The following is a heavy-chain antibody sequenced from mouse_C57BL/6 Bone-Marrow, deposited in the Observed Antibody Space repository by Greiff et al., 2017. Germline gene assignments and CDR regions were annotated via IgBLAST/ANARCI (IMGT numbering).Heavy chain of an antibody. V-gene: IGHV1-82*01. Sequence: VQLQQSGPELVKPGASVKISCKVSGYAFSSSWMNWVKQRPGKGLEWIGRIYPGDGDTNYNGKFKGKATLTADKSSSAAYMQLSSLTSEDSAVYFCAIVWPAGVCYYAMDYWGQGTSVT. D-gene: IGHD2-10*02. J-gene: IGHJ4*01. CDR2: IYPGDGDT. CDR1: GYAFSSSW. CDR3: AIVWPAGVCYYAMDY.